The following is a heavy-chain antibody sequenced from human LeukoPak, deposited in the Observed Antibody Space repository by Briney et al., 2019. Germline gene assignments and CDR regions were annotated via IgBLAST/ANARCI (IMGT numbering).Heavy chain of an antibody. CDR1: GFTFSSYW. CDR3: ARGATNCSGGSCYSDKYYFDY. V-gene: IGHV3-7*01. Sequence: PGGSLRLSCAASGFTFSSYWMSWVRQAPGKGLEWVANMKQDGSEKYYVDSVKGRFTISRDNAKNSLYLQMNSLRAEDTAVYYCARGATNCSGGSCYSDKYYFDYWAREPWSPSPQ. D-gene: IGHD2-15*01. J-gene: IGHJ4*02. CDR2: MKQDGSEK.